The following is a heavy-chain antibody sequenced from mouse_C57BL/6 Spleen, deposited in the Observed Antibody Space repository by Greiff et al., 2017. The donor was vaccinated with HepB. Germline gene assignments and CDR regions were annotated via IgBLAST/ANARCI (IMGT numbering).Heavy chain of an antibody. CDR1: GYTFTDYY. D-gene: IGHD1-1*01. CDR2: INPNNGGT. CDR3: ARSVLLRSYYYAMDY. J-gene: IGHJ4*01. V-gene: IGHV1-26*01. Sequence: VQLQQSGPELVKPGASVKISCKASGYTFTDYYMNWVKQSHGKSLEWIGDINPNNGGTSYNQKFKGKATLTVDKSSSTAYMELRSLTSEDSAVYYCARSVLLRSYYYAMDYWGQGTSVTVSS.